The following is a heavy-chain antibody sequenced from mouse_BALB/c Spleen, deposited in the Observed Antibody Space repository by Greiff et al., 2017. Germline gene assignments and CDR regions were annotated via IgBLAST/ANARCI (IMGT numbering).Heavy chain of an antibody. CDR1: GFTFSDYY. J-gene: IGHJ3*01. D-gene: IGHD1-1*01. CDR3: ARAYYGSSQGPFAY. V-gene: IGHV5-4*02. Sequence: EVKVVESGGGLVKPGGSLKLSCAASGFTFSDYYMYWVRQTPEKRLEWVATISDGGSYTYYPDSVKGRFTISRDNAKNNLYLQMSSLKSEDTAMYYCARAYYGSSQGPFAYWGQGTLVTVSA. CDR2: ISDGGSYT.